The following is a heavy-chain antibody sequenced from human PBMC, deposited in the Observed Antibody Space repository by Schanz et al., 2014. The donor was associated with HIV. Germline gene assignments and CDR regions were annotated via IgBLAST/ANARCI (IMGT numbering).Heavy chain of an antibody. CDR3: ARSEVVFTGDDSLGLWSMVAEAGPLDF. Sequence: QVQLQQWGAGLLKPSETLSLTCAVYGESLSGYYWTWIRQPPKKGLEWIGEINHSGSTNYTPSLKSRVTISVDTSKKQFSLKMTSVSAADTGVYFCARSEVVFTGDDSLGLWSMVAEAGPLDFWGQGVLVTVSS. V-gene: IGHV4-34*02. D-gene: IGHD6-19*01. CDR2: INHSGST. CDR1: GESLSGYY. J-gene: IGHJ4*02.